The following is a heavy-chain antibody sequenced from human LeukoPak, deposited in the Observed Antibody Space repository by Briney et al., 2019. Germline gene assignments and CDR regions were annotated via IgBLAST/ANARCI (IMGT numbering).Heavy chain of an antibody. V-gene: IGHV3-48*02. D-gene: IGHD2-2*01. CDR2: ISSSSSTI. CDR1: GFTFSSYS. CDR3: ARGQYQTPYYYYGMDV. J-gene: IGHJ6*02. Sequence: PGGSLRLSCAASGFTFSSYSMNWVRQAPGKGLEWVSYISSSSSTIYYADSVKGRFTISRDNAKNSLYLQMNSLRDEDTAVYYCARGQYQTPYYYYGMDVWGQGTTVTVSS.